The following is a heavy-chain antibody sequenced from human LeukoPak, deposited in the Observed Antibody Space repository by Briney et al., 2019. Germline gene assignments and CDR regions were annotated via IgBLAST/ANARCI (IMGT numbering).Heavy chain of an antibody. CDR1: GFTFDDYG. CDR3: ARDTYYYDSSGYYQDYYYYYMDV. CDR2: INWNGGST. J-gene: IGHJ6*03. V-gene: IGHV3-20*01. D-gene: IGHD3-22*01. Sequence: PGGSLRLSCAASGFTFDDYGMSWVRQAPGKGLEWVSGINWNGGSTGYADSVKGRFTISRDNAKNSLYLQMNSLRAEDTALYHCARDTYYYDSSGYYQDYYYYYMDVWGKGTTVTISS.